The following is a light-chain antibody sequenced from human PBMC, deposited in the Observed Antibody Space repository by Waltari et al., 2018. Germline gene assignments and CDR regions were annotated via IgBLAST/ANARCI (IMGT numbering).Light chain of an antibody. CDR3: CSYAGADTSVI. CDR2: DVN. CDR1: SSDVGGYDF. J-gene: IGLJ2*01. Sequence: QSALTQPRSVSGSPGQSVTISCTGTSSDVGGYDFVSWYQQYPSKAPKLIIYDVNKRPPGVPDRFPGTKSGNTASLTISGLLNEDEADYYCCSYAGADTSVIFGGGTTLTVL. V-gene: IGLV2-11*01.